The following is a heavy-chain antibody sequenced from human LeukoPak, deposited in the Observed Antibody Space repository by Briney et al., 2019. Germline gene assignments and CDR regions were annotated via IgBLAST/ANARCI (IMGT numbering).Heavy chain of an antibody. J-gene: IGHJ4*02. D-gene: IGHD3-10*01. V-gene: IGHV4-39*07. CDR1: GGSISSSYY. CDR2: IYYDGST. Sequence: SETLSLTCTVSGGSISSSYYWGWIRQPPGKGLEWVGHIYYDGSTYYNPSLKSRVTISVDTSKNQFSLKLSSVTAADTAVYYCARDIYGSGSHFDYWGQGTLVTVSS. CDR3: ARDIYGSGSHFDY.